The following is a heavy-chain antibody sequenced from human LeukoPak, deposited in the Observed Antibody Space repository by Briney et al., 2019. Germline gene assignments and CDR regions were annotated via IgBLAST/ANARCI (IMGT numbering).Heavy chain of an antibody. V-gene: IGHV1-18*01. J-gene: IGHJ4*02. CDR1: GYTFTSYG. D-gene: IGHD2-15*01. CDR3: ASAVVAAVGPDF. CDR2: ISGYNGDT. Sequence: ASVKVSCKASGYTFTSYGISWVRQAPGQGLEWMGWISGYNGDTNYAQTFQGRFTMTTDTSTNTVYMELKSLRSDDTAVYYCASAVVAAVGPDFWGQGTLITVSS.